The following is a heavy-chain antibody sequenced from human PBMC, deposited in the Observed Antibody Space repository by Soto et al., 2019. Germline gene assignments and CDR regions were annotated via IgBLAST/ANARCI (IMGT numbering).Heavy chain of an antibody. CDR2: IYHSGNT. V-gene: IGHV4-4*02. CDR3: ARDPGRAVALD. CDR1: GGSISGSSW. Sequence: SETLSLTCAVSGGSISGSSWWSWIRQSPGKGLEWIGEIYHSGNTNYNPSLKSRVSISVDTSKNQFSLEIYSVTASDTAIYYCARDPGRAVALDWGEGTLVT. D-gene: IGHD6-19*01. J-gene: IGHJ4*02.